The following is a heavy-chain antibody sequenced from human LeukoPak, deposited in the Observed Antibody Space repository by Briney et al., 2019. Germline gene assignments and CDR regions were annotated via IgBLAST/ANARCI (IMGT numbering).Heavy chain of an antibody. V-gene: IGHV3-21*01. CDR3: AREETTVTCFDY. Sequence: GGSLRLSCAASGFTFSTYSMNWVRQAPGKGLEWVSYISRSSSYIYYADSVKGRFTISRDNTKNPLYLQINSLRGYDTALYYCAREETTVTCFDYWGQGTLVTVSS. CDR2: ISRSSSYI. CDR1: GFTFSTYS. D-gene: IGHD4-17*01. J-gene: IGHJ4*02.